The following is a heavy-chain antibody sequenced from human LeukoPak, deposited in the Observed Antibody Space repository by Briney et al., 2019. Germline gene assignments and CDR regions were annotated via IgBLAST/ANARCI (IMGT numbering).Heavy chain of an antibody. CDR1: GYSFTNYW. CDR3: ARLPLLYCSGGSCYDGSFDP. V-gene: IGHV5-51*01. CDR2: IYPSDSDT. Sequence: GDSLKISCQGSGYSFTNYWIGWVRQMPGKGLEWMGIIYPSDSDTRYSPSFQGQVTISADKFISTAYLQWSSLKASDTAMYYCARLPLLYCSGGSCYDGSFDPWGQGTLVTVSS. D-gene: IGHD2-15*01. J-gene: IGHJ5*02.